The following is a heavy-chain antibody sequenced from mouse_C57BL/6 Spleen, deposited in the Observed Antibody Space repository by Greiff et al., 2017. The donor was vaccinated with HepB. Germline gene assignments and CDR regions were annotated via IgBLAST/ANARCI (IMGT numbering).Heavy chain of an antibody. V-gene: IGHV6-3*01. Sequence: EVKLVESGGGLVQPGGSMKLSCVASGFTFSNYWMNWVRQSPEKGLEWVAQIRLKSDNYATHYAESVKGRFTISRDDSKSSVYLQVNNLRAEDTGIYYCTATRFYFDYWGQGTTLTVSS. D-gene: IGHD2-1*01. CDR3: TATRFYFDY. CDR2: IRLKSDNYAT. J-gene: IGHJ2*01. CDR1: GFTFSNYW.